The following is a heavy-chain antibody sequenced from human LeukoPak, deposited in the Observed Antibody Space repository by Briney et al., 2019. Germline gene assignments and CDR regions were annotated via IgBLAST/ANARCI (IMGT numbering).Heavy chain of an antibody. D-gene: IGHD6-19*01. V-gene: IGHV3-49*04. J-gene: IGHJ4*02. Sequence: GGSLRLSCTASGFTFGDYAMSWVRQAPGKGLEWVGFIRSKAYGGTTEYAASVKGRFTISRDDSKSIAYLQMNSLKTEDTAVYYCARVRGSGWFGDWGQGTLVTVSS. CDR1: GFTFGDYA. CDR3: ARVRGSGWFGD. CDR2: IRSKAYGGTT.